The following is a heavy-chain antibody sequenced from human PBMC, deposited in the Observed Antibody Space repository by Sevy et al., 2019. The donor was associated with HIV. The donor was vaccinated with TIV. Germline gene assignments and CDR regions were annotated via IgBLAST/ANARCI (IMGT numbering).Heavy chain of an antibody. CDR2: IYYSGST. CDR1: GGSISSGGYY. CDR3: ARDSDSSGYSHP. V-gene: IGHV4-31*03. J-gene: IGHJ5*02. Sequence: SETLSLTCTVSGGSISSGGYYWSWIRQHPGKGLEWIGYIYYSGSTYYNPSLKSRFTLSVDTSKNQLSLKLGSVTAADPAVYYGARDSDSSGYSHPWGQGTLLTVSS. D-gene: IGHD3-22*01.